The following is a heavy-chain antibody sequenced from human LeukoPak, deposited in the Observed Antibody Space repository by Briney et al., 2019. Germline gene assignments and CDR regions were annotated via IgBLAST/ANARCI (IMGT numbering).Heavy chain of an antibody. D-gene: IGHD3-16*01. CDR3: VQLGYGGFDY. V-gene: IGHV1-46*01. Sequence: ASVKVSCKTSGDSFTSSDMHWVRQAPGQGLEWMGIIYPSVGSTTSAQNFQGTDTLTTDTCTSTVYMVSGKLRSTATALNYSVQLGYGGFDYWGQGTLVTVSS. CDR2: IYPSVGST. CDR1: GDSFTSSD. J-gene: IGHJ4*02.